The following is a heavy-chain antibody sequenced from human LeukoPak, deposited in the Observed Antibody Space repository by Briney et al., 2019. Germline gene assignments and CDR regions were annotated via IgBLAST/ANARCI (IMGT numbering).Heavy chain of an antibody. CDR1: GYTFTSYD. CDR2: TNPNSGNT. J-gene: IGHJ4*02. V-gene: IGHV1-8*01. Sequence: ASVKVSCKASGYTFTSYDINWVRQAPGQGLEWMGWTNPNSGNTGYAQKFQGRVTMTRNTSISTAYMELSSLRSEDTAVYYCARGRPQYYGSGSYPDYWGQGTLVTVSS. CDR3: ARGRPQYYGSGSYPDY. D-gene: IGHD3-10*01.